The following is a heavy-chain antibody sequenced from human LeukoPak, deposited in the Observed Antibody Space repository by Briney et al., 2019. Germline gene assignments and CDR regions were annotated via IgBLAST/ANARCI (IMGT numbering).Heavy chain of an antibody. CDR1: GGTFSSYA. D-gene: IGHD1-26*01. CDR2: IIPIPGIA. Sequence: SVKVSCKASGGTFSSYAISWVRQAPGQGLEWMGRIIPIPGIANYAQKFQGRVTITADKSTSTAYMELSSLRSEDTAVYYCARVSGSSRDYYYYGMDVWGQGTTVTVSS. V-gene: IGHV1-69*04. CDR3: ARVSGSSRDYYYYGMDV. J-gene: IGHJ6*02.